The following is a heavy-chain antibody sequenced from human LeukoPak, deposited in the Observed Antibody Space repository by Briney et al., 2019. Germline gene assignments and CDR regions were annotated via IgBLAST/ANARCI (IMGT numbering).Heavy chain of an antibody. V-gene: IGHV1-69*05. Sequence: SVKVSCKASGGTFSSYAISWVRQAPGQGLEWMGRIIPIFGTANHAQKFQGRVTITTDESTSTAYMELSSLRSEDTAVYYCARDGPYYYGSGSYLIFDYWGQGTLVTVSS. CDR3: ARDGPYYYGSGSYLIFDY. D-gene: IGHD3-10*01. CDR1: GGTFSSYA. J-gene: IGHJ4*02. CDR2: IIPIFGTA.